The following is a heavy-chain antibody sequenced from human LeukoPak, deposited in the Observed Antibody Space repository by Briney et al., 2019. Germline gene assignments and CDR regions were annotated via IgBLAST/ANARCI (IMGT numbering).Heavy chain of an antibody. J-gene: IGHJ3*02. V-gene: IGHV3-23*01. D-gene: IGHD1-26*01. CDR3: AKDRLLLVGATVFILDAFDI. CDR2: INVRYGVI. Sequence: GSLRLSCAASGFALDTYSMNWVRQAPGKGLEWLSYINVRYGVIHYADSVKGRFTISRDNSKNTLYLQMNSLRAEDTAVYYCAKDRLLLVGATVFILDAFDIWGQGTMVTVSS. CDR1: GFALDTYS.